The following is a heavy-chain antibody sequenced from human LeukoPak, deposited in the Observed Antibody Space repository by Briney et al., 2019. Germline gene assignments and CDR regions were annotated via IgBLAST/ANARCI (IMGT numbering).Heavy chain of an antibody. J-gene: IGHJ4*02. CDR3: AGDPRRDGYNVFFDY. CDR2: INPNSGGT. CDR1: GYTFTGYY. V-gene: IGHV1-2*02. D-gene: IGHD5-24*01. Sequence: ASVKVSCKASGYTFTGYYMHWVRQAPGQGLEWMGWINPNSGGTNYAQKFQGRVTMTRDTSISTAYMELSRLRSDDTAVYYCAGDPRRDGYNVFFDYWGQGTLVTVSS.